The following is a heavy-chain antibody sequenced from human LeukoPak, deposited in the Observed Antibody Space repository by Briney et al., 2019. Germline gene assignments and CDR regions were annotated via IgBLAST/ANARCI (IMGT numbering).Heavy chain of an antibody. Sequence: GGSLRLSCTASGFSFGDHAMSWVRQAPGKGLEWVGFIRSNRNGGTPEYAASVKGRFRISRDDSRSIAYLQMNSLKIEDTPVYYCARETLIDYAFDYWGQGILVTVSS. J-gene: IGHJ4*02. CDR2: IRSNRNGGTP. D-gene: IGHD3-22*01. V-gene: IGHV3-49*04. CDR3: ARETLIDYAFDY. CDR1: GFSFGDHA.